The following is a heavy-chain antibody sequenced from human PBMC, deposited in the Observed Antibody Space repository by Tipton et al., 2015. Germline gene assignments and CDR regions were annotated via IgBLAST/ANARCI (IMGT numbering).Heavy chain of an antibody. CDR1: GGYISSYY. D-gene: IGHD1-1*01. V-gene: IGHV4-59*01. J-gene: IGHJ6*02. CDR3: ARDVERRYGLDV. Sequence: TLSLTCTVSGGYISSYYWSWIRQPPGKGLEWIGYIYFNGSPNYNPSLKSRVTISMDTSKNQFSLKLSSVTAADTAVYYCARDVERRYGLDVWGQGTTVTVSS. CDR2: IYFNGSP.